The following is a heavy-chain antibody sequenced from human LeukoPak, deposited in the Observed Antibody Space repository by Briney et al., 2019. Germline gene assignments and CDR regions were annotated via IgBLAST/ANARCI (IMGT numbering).Heavy chain of an antibody. CDR3: AGTRDGYNHY. CDR2: IYYSGST. D-gene: IGHD5-24*01. J-gene: IGHJ4*02. Sequence: SETLSLTCTVSGGSISSYYWSWIRQPPGKGLEWIGYIYYSGSTNYNPSLKSRVTISVDTSKNQFSLKLSSVTAADTAVYYCAGTRDGYNHYWGQGTLVTVSS. CDR1: GGSISSYY. V-gene: IGHV4-59*08.